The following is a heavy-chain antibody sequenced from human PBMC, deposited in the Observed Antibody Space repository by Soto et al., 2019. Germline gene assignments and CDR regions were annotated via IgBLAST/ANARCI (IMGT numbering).Heavy chain of an antibody. CDR2: IIPIFGTA. CDR3: ARAPFVDGYNYFPDY. J-gene: IGHJ4*02. Sequence: QVQLVQSGAEVKKPGSSVKVSCQASGGTFSSYAISWVRQAPGQGLEWMGGIIPIFGTATSAQKFQGRVKITADEYTSTAYMELSSLRSEDTAVYYCARAPFVDGYNYFPDYWGQGTLVTVSS. D-gene: IGHD5-12*01. CDR1: GGTFSSYA. V-gene: IGHV1-69*12.